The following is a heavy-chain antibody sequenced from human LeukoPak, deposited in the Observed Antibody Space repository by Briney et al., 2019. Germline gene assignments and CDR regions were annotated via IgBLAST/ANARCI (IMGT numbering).Heavy chain of an antibody. V-gene: IGHV3-9*01. D-gene: IGHD3-3*01. CDR2: ISWNSGCL. CDR1: GFTFDNYG. CDR3: AKVITIFGVLIGVDAFDI. J-gene: IGHJ3*02. Sequence: PGGSLRLSCAGSGFTFDNYGMHWVRQAPGKGLEWVSGISWNSGCLAYADSVKGRFTISRDNAKNSLYLQMNSLRAEDTALYYCAKVITIFGVLIGVDAFDIWGPGTMVTVSS.